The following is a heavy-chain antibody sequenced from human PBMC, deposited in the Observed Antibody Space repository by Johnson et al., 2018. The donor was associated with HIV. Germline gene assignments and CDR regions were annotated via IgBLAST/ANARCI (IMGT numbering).Heavy chain of an antibody. Sequence: EKLVESGGGLIQPGGSLRLSCAASGFTVSSNYMSWVRQAPGKGLEWVSVIYSGDSTNYADSVTGRFTISRDNSKNTLYLQMNSLRAEDTAVYYCARGEQWSLLGAFDIWGQGIMVTVSS. J-gene: IGHJ3*02. CDR1: GFTVSSNY. D-gene: IGHD6-19*01. V-gene: IGHV3-53*01. CDR2: IYSGDST. CDR3: ARGEQWSLLGAFDI.